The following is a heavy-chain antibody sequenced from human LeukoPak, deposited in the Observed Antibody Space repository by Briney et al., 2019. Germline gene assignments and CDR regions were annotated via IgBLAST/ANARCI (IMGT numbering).Heavy chain of an antibody. J-gene: IGHJ4*02. V-gene: IGHV4-59*12. CDR2: IYYSGST. Sequence: SSETLSLTCTVSGDSISSYYWSWIRQPPGKGLEWIGYIYYSGSTKYNPSLKSRVTISVDTSKNQFSLKLSSVTAADTAVYYCASYYDYVWGSYRTTFDYWGQGTLVTVSS. CDR3: ASYYDYVWGSYRTTFDY. CDR1: GDSISSYY. D-gene: IGHD3-16*02.